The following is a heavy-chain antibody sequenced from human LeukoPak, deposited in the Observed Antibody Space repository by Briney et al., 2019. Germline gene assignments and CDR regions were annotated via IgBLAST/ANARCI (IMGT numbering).Heavy chain of an antibody. J-gene: IGHJ5*02. CDR3: ARLSNWFDP. Sequence: GGSLQISCKASGYRFTTYWIGWVRQMPGKGLEWMGIIYPNDFDTRYSPSFQGHVTISVDRSISTAYLQWSSLKGSDTAMYYCARLSNWFDPWGQGTLVTVSS. CDR1: GYRFTTYW. CDR2: IYPNDFDT. V-gene: IGHV5-51*01.